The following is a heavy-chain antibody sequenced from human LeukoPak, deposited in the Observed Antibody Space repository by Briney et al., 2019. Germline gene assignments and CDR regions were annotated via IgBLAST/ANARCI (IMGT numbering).Heavy chain of an antibody. Sequence: ASVKVSCKASGYRFTNYYMHGVRQAAGHGLECMGMINPSGGSTTYAQKFQGRVTMTRDMTTSTVYMELSSLTSEDTAVYYCARTRGYYFDYWGQGSLVTVSS. V-gene: IGHV1-46*01. CDR1: GYRFTNYY. CDR2: INPSGGST. CDR3: ARTRGYYFDY. J-gene: IGHJ4*01.